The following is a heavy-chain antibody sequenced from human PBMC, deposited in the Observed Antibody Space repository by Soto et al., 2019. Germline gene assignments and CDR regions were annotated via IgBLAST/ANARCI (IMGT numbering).Heavy chain of an antibody. CDR3: ARSQGSSTSLEIYYYYYYGMDV. D-gene: IGHD2-2*01. J-gene: IGHJ6*02. CDR2: IIPISGTA. Sequence: QVQLVQSGAEVKKPGSSVKVSCKASGGTFSSYAISWVRQAPGQGLAWMGGIIPISGTANYAQKFQGRVTITADESTSTAYMQLSSLTSADTAVYYCARSQGSSTSLEIYYYYYYGMDVWGQGTTVTVSS. V-gene: IGHV1-69*01. CDR1: GGTFSSYA.